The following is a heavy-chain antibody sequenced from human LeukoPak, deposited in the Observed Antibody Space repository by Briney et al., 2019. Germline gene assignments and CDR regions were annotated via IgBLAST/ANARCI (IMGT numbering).Heavy chain of an antibody. V-gene: IGHV3-48*03. CDR1: GFTFSSYG. J-gene: IGHJ6*02. CDR3: ARPPSITNPYYGMDV. D-gene: IGHD3-3*01. Sequence: GGSLRLSCAASGFTFSSYGMNWVRQAPGKGLELVSYITSSGGAIYYTDSVKGRFTISRDNAKNSLYLQMNSLRAEDTAVYYCARPPSITNPYYGMDVWGQGTTVTVSS. CDR2: ITSSGGAI.